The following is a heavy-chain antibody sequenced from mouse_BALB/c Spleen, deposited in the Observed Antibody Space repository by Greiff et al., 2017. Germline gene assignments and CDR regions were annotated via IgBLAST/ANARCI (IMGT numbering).Heavy chain of an antibody. V-gene: IGHV1-39*01. Sequence: VQLQQTGPELVKPGASVKISCKASGYSFTDYIMLWVKQSHGKSLEWIGNINPYYGSTSYNLKFKGKATLTVDKSSSTAYMQLNSLTSEDSAVYYCARWDYYGSSTMDYWGQGTSVTVSS. J-gene: IGHJ4*01. D-gene: IGHD1-1*01. CDR1: GYSFTDYI. CDR2: INPYYGST. CDR3: ARWDYYGSSTMDY.